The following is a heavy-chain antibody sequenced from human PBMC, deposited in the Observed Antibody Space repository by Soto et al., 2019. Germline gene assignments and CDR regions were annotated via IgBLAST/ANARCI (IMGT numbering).Heavy chain of an antibody. V-gene: IGHV1-3*01. CDR2: INAGNGNT. D-gene: IGHD3-10*01. Sequence: ASVKVSCKASGYTFTSYAMHWVRQAPGQRLEWMGWINAGNGNTKYSQKFQGRVTITRDTSASTAYMELSSLRSDDTAVYYCARDSDSSGIEDAFDIWGQGTMVTVSS. J-gene: IGHJ3*02. CDR3: ARDSDSSGIEDAFDI. CDR1: GYTFTSYA.